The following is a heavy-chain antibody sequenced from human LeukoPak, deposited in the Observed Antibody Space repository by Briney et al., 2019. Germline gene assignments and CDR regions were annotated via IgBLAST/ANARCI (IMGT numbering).Heavy chain of an antibody. CDR2: IYYSGST. D-gene: IGHD5/OR15-5a*01. V-gene: IGHV4-30-4*01. CDR3: ARGIGSTAFDI. J-gene: IGHJ3*02. Sequence: SETLSLTCTVSGGSISSGDYYWSWIRQPPGKGLEWIGYIYYSGSTYYNPSLESRFTISLDTSKNQFSLKLSSVTAADTAVYHCARGIGSTAFDIWGQGTMVTVSS. CDR1: GGSISSGDYY.